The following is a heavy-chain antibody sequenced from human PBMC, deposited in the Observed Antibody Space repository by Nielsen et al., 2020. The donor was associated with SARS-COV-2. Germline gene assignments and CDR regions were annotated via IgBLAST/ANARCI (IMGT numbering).Heavy chain of an antibody. D-gene: IGHD3-16*01. CDR3: ARERLYGMDV. J-gene: IGHJ6*02. CDR1: GYTLTELS. Sequence: ASVKVSCKVSGYTLTELSMHWVRQAHGKGLEWMGGFDPEDGETIYAQKFQGRVTMTRDTSTSTVYMELSSLRSEDTAVYYCARERLYGMDVWGQGTTVTVSS. CDR2: FDPEDGET. V-gene: IGHV1-24*01.